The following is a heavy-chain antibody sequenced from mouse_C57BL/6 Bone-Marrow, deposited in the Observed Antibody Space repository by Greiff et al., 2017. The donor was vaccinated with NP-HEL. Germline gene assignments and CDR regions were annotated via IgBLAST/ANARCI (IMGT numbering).Heavy chain of an antibody. D-gene: IGHD1-1*01. V-gene: IGHV7-1*01. J-gene: IGHJ4*01. CDR2: SSNKANDYTT. CDR3: ARDHYAAMDY. CDR1: GFTFSDFY. Sequence: EVNVVESGGGLVQSGRSLRLSCATSGFTFSDFYMEWVRQAPGKGLEWIAASSNKANDYTTEYSASVKGRFIVSRDTSQSILYLQMNALRAEDTAICYCARDHYAAMDYWGQGTSVTVSS.